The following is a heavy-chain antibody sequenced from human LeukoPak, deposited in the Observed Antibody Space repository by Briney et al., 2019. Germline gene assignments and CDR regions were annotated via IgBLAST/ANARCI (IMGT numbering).Heavy chain of an antibody. CDR1: GFTFDDDA. Sequence: GGSLRLSCAASGFTFDDDAMHWVRQAPGKGLEWVSGISWNSGSIGYADSVKGRFTISRDNAKNSLYLQMNSLRAEDTALFYFKQKTAYEILTGYFDYWGQGTLVTVSS. CDR2: ISWNSGSI. CDR3: KQKTAYEILTGYFDY. V-gene: IGHV3-9*01. J-gene: IGHJ4*02. D-gene: IGHD3-9*01.